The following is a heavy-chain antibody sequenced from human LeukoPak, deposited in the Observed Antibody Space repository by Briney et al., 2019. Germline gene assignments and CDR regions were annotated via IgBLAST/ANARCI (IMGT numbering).Heavy chain of an antibody. V-gene: IGHV3-21*01. CDR3: AREGGRWPRSSYYFDY. D-gene: IGHD5-12*01. Sequence: PGGSLRLSCAASGFTFSSYSMNWVRQAPGKGLEWVSSISSSSSYIYYADSVKGRFTISRDNAKNSLYLQMNSLRAEDTAVYYCAREGGRWPRSSYYFDYWGQGTLVTVSS. CDR2: ISSSSSYI. CDR1: GFTFSSYS. J-gene: IGHJ4*02.